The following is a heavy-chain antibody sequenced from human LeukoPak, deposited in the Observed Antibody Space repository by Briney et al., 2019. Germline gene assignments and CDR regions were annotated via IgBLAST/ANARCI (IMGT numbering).Heavy chain of an antibody. D-gene: IGHD5-24*01. V-gene: IGHV3-21*01. J-gene: IGHJ4*02. CDR2: ISSSSSYI. CDR1: GLTFSSDW. Sequence: PGGSLRLSCVASGLTFSSDWMTWVRQAPGKGLEWVSSISSSSSYIYYADSVKGRFTISRDNAKNSLYLQMNSLRAEDTAVYYCARSRDGYNLDYWGQGTLVTVSS. CDR3: ARSRDGYNLDY.